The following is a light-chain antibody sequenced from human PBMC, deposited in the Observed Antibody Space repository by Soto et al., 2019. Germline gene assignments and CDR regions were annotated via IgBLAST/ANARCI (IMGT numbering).Light chain of an antibody. CDR1: QGIIIY. CDR3: QQHGDFPT. V-gene: IGKV1-33*01. CDR2: DAS. J-gene: IGKJ5*01. Sequence: DIQMPQSPSSLSASVGGRVSITCRSSQGIIIYLNWFQQKPGKAPQLLIYDASNLQTGAPSRFSGSGSGTDFTLIISSVQPEDVATYYCQQHGDFPTFGHGTRLE.